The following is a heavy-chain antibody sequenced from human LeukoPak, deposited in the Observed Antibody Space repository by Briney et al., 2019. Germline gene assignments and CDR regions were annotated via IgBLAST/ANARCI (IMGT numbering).Heavy chain of an antibody. CDR3: ARGGVYSSGSYYLYYFDY. Sequence: GGSLRLSCVASEFTFSSYAMHWVRQAPGKGLEWVALISYDGSNKYYADSVKGRFTISRDNSKNTLYLQMNSLRAEDTAVYYCARGGVYSSGSYYLYYFDYWGQGTLVTVSS. CDR1: EFTFSSYA. CDR2: ISYDGSNK. D-gene: IGHD6-19*01. J-gene: IGHJ4*02. V-gene: IGHV3-30-3*01.